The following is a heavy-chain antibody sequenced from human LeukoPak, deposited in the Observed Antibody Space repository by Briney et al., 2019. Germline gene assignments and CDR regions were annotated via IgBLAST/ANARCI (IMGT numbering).Heavy chain of an antibody. Sequence: GGSLRLSCAASGFTFSSYWMSWVRQAPGKGLEWVANIKQDGSEKYCVDSVKGRFTISRDNAKNSLYLQMNSLRAEDTAVYYCARMKGPLRYFPGGYYYMDVWGKGTTVTVSS. D-gene: IGHD3-9*01. V-gene: IGHV3-7*01. CDR1: GFTFSSYW. CDR3: ARMKGPLRYFPGGYYYMDV. CDR2: IKQDGSEK. J-gene: IGHJ6*03.